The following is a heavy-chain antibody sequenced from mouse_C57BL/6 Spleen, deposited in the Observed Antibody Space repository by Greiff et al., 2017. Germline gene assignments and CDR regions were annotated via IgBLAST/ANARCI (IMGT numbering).Heavy chain of an antibody. CDR2: IRNKANGYTT. CDR1: GFTFTDYY. CDR3: ASPDGSSFYYAMDY. J-gene: IGHJ4*01. Sequence: DVKLVESGGGLVQPGGSLSLSCAASGFTFTDYYMSWVRQPPGKALEWLGFIRNKANGYTTEYSASVKGRFTISRDNSQSILYLQMNALRAEYSATYYCASPDGSSFYYAMDYWGQGTSVTVSS. V-gene: IGHV7-3*01. D-gene: IGHD1-1*01.